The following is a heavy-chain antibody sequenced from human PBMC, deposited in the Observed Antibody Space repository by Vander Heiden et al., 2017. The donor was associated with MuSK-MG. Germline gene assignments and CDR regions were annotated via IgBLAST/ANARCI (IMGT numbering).Heavy chain of an antibody. Sequence: EVQLVESGGDLVQPGGSLRLSCAASGFIFISYWMTWVRQAPGKGLEWVASIKQDGSEKYYVDTVKGRFTISRDNAKNSLFLQMNSLRAEDTAVYYCARLPYCGGDCYYFDYWGQGTLVTVSS. CDR2: IKQDGSEK. J-gene: IGHJ4*02. V-gene: IGHV3-7*01. D-gene: IGHD2-21*02. CDR1: GFIFISYW. CDR3: ARLPYCGGDCYYFDY.